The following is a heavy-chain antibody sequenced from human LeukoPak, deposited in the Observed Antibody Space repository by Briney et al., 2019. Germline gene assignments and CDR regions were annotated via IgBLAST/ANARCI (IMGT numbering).Heavy chain of an antibody. CDR1: GGSISSYY. J-gene: IGHJ6*03. V-gene: IGHV4-4*07. D-gene: IGHD6-19*01. Sequence: PSETLSLTCTVSGGSISSYYWSWIRQPAGKGLEWIGRIYTSGSTNYNPSLKSRVTMSVDTSKNQFSLKLSSVTAADTAVYYCARTYSSGWYDPYYYYMDVWGKGTTVTVSS. CDR2: IYTSGST. CDR3: ARTYSSGWYDPYYYYMDV.